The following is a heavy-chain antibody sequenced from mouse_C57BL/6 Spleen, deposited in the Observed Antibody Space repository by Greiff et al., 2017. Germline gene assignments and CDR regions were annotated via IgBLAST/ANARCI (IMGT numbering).Heavy chain of an antibody. D-gene: IGHD2-4*01. CDR3: ARPLYYDYGVFAY. CDR1: GYTFTDYN. Sequence: VQLQQSGPELVKPGASVKIPCKASGYTFTDYNMDWVKQSHGKSLEWIGDINPNNGGTSYNQKFKGKATLTVDKSSSTAYMELRSLTSEDTAVYYCARPLYYDYGVFAYWGQGTLVTVSA. V-gene: IGHV1-18*01. CDR2: INPNNGGT. J-gene: IGHJ3*01.